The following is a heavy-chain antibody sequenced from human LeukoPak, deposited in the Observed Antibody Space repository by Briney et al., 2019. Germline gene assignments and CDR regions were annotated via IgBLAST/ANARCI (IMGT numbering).Heavy chain of an antibody. CDR2: ISGSRSYR. V-gene: IGHV3-11*05. Sequence: GGSLRLSCAASGFTFSDYYMSWIRQAPGKGLEWVSYISGSRSYRNYADSVKGRFTISRDNAKNSLFLQMNSLRGEDTAVYYCARGDRAAAPHVAFDIWGQGTMVTVSS. J-gene: IGHJ3*02. D-gene: IGHD6-13*01. CDR1: GFTFSDYY. CDR3: ARGDRAAAPHVAFDI.